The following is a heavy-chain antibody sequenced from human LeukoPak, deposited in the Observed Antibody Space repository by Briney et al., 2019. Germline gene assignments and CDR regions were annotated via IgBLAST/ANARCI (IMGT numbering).Heavy chain of an antibody. J-gene: IGHJ4*02. CDR3: AKGVSRIVEQLVDY. CDR2: ISSSSSYI. D-gene: IGHD6-13*01. Sequence: TGGSLRLSCAASGFTFSSYSMNWVRQAPGKGLEWVSSISSSSSYIYYADSVKGRFTISRDNSKNTLYLQMNSLRAEDTAVYYCAKGVSRIVEQLVDYWGQGTLVTVSS. V-gene: IGHV3-21*04. CDR1: GFTFSSYS.